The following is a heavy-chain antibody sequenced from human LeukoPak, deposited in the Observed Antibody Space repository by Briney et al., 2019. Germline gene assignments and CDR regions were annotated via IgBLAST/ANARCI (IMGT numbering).Heavy chain of an antibody. D-gene: IGHD6-6*01. CDR1: GFTFSSYG. Sequence: GGSLRLSCAASGFTFSSYGMHWVRQAPGKGLEWVAFIRYDGSNKYYADSVKGRFTISRDNSKNTLYLQMNSLRAEDTAVYYCAKDRRRSSIPIDYWGQGTLVTVSS. CDR3: AKDRRRSSIPIDY. V-gene: IGHV3-30*02. CDR2: IRYDGSNK. J-gene: IGHJ4*02.